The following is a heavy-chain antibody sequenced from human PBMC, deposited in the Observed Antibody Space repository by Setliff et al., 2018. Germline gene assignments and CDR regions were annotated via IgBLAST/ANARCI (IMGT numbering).Heavy chain of an antibody. J-gene: IGHJ5*02. CDR3: AKVKKQLIRGSGLDL. CDR1: GFNFGSYG. D-gene: IGHD3-10*01. Sequence: GGSLRLSCAASGFNFGSYGMHWVHQAPGKGLEWVAFIRFDGTTKYYADSVKGRFTISRDNSQNTLYLQMDSLRPEDTAVYYCAKVKKQLIRGSGLDLWGQGTLVTVSS. CDR2: IRFDGTTK. V-gene: IGHV3-30*02.